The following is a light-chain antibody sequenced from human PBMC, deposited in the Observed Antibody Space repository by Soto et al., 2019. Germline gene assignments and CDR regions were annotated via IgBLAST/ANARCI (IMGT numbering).Light chain of an antibody. V-gene: IGKV1-5*03. J-gene: IGKJ1*01. CDR1: QSVSSW. Sequence: DIQMTQSPSTLSASVGDSVTITCRASQSVSSWLAWYQQNPGKAPKLLIYKASSLESGVPSRFSGSGSGTEFTLKISSLQRDDFAEYYCEQSNSYSLTFGKGSKVEIK. CDR2: KAS. CDR3: EQSNSYSLT.